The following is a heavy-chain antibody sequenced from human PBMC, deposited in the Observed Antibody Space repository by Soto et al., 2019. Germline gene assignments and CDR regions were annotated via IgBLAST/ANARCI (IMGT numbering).Heavy chain of an antibody. CDR3: AMAPLKGYCSGGSCPQFDY. Sequence: GAAVKVSCKAPGGTFSSYAISWVRQAPGQGLEWMGGIIPIFGTANYAQKFQGRVTITADESTSTAYMELSSLRSEDTAVYYCAMAPLKGYCSGGSCPQFDYWGQGTLVTVSS. CDR1: GGTFSSYA. J-gene: IGHJ4*02. D-gene: IGHD2-15*01. V-gene: IGHV1-69*13. CDR2: IIPIFGTA.